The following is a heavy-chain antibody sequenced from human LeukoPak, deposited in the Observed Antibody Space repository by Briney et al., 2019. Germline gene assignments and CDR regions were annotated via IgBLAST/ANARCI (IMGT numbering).Heavy chain of an antibody. J-gene: IGHJ6*03. D-gene: IGHD6-19*01. V-gene: IGHV3-23*01. CDR2: IGGSGGGT. CDR3: AKRGSGWYEDYYYYMDV. CDR1: GFTFSTYG. Sequence: GGSLRLSCAASGFTFSTYGMSWVRQAPGKGLEWVSAIGGSGGGTYYADSVKDRFTISRHNSKNTLYLQMNSLRAEDTAVYYCAKRGSGWYEDYYYYMDVWGKGTTVTISS.